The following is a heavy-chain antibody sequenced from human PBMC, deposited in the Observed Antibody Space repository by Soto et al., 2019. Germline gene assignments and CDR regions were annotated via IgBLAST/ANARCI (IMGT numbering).Heavy chain of an antibody. CDR3: AKASGGSCYSAVDY. Sequence: EVQLLESGGGLVQPGGSLRLSCAASAFTFSSYAISWVRQAPGKGLEWVSTICGSSSNTYYADSVKGRFTISRDNSKNTLYLQMISLRAEDTAAYYCAKASGGSCYSAVDYLGQGTLVTVSS. CDR1: AFTFSSYA. CDR2: ICGSSSNT. J-gene: IGHJ4*02. V-gene: IGHV3-23*01. D-gene: IGHD2-15*01.